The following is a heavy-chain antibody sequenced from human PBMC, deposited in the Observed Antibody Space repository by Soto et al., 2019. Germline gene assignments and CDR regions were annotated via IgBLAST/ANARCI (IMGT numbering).Heavy chain of an antibody. D-gene: IGHD2-15*01. V-gene: IGHV1-69*01. J-gene: IGHJ4*02. CDR2: IIPIFGTA. CDR3: ARCVGGSCNRYDFDY. Sequence: QVQLVQSGAEVKKPGAAVKVSCKASGGTFSSYAISWVRQAPGQGLEWMGGIIPIFGTANYAQKFQGRVTITADESTSTAYIELSSLRSEDTAVYYCARCVGGSCNRYDFDYWGQGTLVTASS. CDR1: GGTFSSYA.